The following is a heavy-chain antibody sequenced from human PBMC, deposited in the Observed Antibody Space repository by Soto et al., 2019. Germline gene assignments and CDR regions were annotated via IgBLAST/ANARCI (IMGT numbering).Heavy chain of an antibody. CDR2: ISGYNGDT. Sequence: ASVKVSCKASGYTFSSYGVSWVRQAPGQGLEWMGWISGYNGDTNYAQKFQGRVTMTTDTSTTTAYMELRSLRSEDTAVYYCAAERTLDAFDIWGQGTMVTVSS. CDR3: AAERTLDAFDI. CDR1: GYTFSSYG. D-gene: IGHD2-2*01. J-gene: IGHJ3*02. V-gene: IGHV1-18*01.